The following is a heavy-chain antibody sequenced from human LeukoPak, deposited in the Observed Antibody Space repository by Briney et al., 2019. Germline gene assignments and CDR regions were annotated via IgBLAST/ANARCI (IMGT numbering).Heavy chain of an antibody. CDR2: ISGDGRGT. J-gene: IGHJ6*02. Sequence: LGGSMRLSCAASGFIFTDYWMHWVRQGPGKELVWVARISGDGRGTTYADSVKGRFTISRDNAKSTAFLQMKSLRAKDTAVYYCAKVIPGYSSSWYYYYGMDVWGQGTTVTVSS. CDR3: AKVIPGYSSSWYYYYGMDV. V-gene: IGHV3-74*01. D-gene: IGHD6-13*01. CDR1: GFIFTDYW.